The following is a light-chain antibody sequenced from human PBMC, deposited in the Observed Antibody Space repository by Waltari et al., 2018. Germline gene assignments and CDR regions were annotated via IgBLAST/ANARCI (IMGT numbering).Light chain of an antibody. Sequence: DIQMTQSPSSLSASVGDRVTITCRASQSISTYLNWYQQKPGKAPKLLICGASNSQSGVPSRFSGSGSGTDFTLTISSLQPEDFATYFCQQSYGTPYRAFGQGTRLEIK. CDR2: GAS. V-gene: IGKV1-39*01. CDR3: QQSYGTPYRA. J-gene: IGKJ2*01. CDR1: QSISTY.